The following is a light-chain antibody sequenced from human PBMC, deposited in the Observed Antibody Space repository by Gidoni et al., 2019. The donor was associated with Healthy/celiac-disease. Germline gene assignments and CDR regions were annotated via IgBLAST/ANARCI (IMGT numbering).Light chain of an antibody. V-gene: IGKV1-33*01. CDR3: QQT. J-gene: IGKJ3*01. Sequence: DIQMTQSPSALSASVGDRVTITCQASQDISNYLNWYQQKPGKAPKLLFYDASNLETGVPSRFSGSGSGTDFTFTISSLQPEDIATYYCQQTFGPGTKVDIK. CDR1: QDISNY. CDR2: DAS.